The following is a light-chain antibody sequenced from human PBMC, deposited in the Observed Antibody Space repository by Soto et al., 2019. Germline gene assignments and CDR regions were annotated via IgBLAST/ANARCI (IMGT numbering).Light chain of an antibody. Sequence: DIQMTQSPSSLSASVGDRVTITCRASQSVSSWLAWYQQKPGKAPKLLIYKVSNLESGVPSRFSGSGSGTDFPLTINSLQPDDFATYYCQQHSTYPLTFGPGTKVDIK. CDR2: KVS. J-gene: IGKJ3*01. V-gene: IGKV1-5*03. CDR1: QSVSSW. CDR3: QQHSTYPLT.